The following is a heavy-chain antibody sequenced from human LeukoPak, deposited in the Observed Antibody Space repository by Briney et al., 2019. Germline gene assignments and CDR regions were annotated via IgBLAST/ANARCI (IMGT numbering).Heavy chain of an antibody. J-gene: IGHJ6*03. CDR1: GYSFTSYW. CDR2: IYSGDSET. V-gene: IGHV5-51*01. D-gene: IGHD4-17*01. CDR3: ARHRDVDYGDYYYMDV. Sequence: GVALQISCKGSGYSFTSYWIGWVRQVPGKGLGWMGIIYSGDSETRYSPSFQGQVTISADKSISTAYLQWSSLKASDTAMYYCARHRDVDYGDYYYMDVWGKGTTVTVSS.